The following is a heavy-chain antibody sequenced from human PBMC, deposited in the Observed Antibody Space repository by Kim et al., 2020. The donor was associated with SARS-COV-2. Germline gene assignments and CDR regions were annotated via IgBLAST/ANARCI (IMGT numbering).Heavy chain of an antibody. CDR2: ISSSSSYI. D-gene: IGHD2-2*01. CDR3: ARDSPGYCSSTSCYGAYYYYGMDV. Sequence: GGSLRLSCAASGFTFSSYSMNWVRQAPGKGLEWVSSISSSSSYIYYADSVKGRFTISRDNAKNSLYLQMNSLRAEDTAVYYCARDSPGYCSSTSCYGAYYYYGMDVWGQGTTVTVSS. V-gene: IGHV3-21*01. J-gene: IGHJ6*02. CDR1: GFTFSSYS.